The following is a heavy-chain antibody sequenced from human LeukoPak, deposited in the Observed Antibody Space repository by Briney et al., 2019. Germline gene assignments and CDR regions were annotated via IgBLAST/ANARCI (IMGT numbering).Heavy chain of an antibody. Sequence: GGSLRLSCAASGFTFGDYGLSWVRQAPGKGLEWVCGINWNGADTGYANSVKGRFAISRDNANNFMYLQMNSLRVEDTALYYCARRPNSIFRDRYHVDVWGKGTTVTVSS. CDR2: INWNGADT. CDR1: GFTFGDYG. D-gene: IGHD3-3*01. V-gene: IGHV3-20*04. J-gene: IGHJ6*04. CDR3: ARRPNSIFRDRYHVDV.